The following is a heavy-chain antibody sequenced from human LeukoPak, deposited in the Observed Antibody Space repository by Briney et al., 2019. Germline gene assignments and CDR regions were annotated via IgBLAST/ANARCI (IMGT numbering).Heavy chain of an antibody. CDR2: IYVGGGT. J-gene: IGHJ4*02. D-gene: IGHD6-19*01. V-gene: IGHV3-66*04. Sequence: GGSLRLSCAASRFTVSSNYMSWVRQAPGKGLEWVSVIYVGGGTYYADSVKGRFTISRDNSKSTLYLQMNSLRAEDTAVYYCAGPSLSSGWPSFDYWGQGTLVTVSS. CDR1: RFTVSSNY. CDR3: AGPSLSSGWPSFDY.